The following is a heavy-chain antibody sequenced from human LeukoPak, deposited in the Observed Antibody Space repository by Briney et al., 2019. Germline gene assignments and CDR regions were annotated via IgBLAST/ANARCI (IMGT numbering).Heavy chain of an antibody. D-gene: IGHD4-17*01. CDR2: MIPIFGTA. Sequence: SVKVSCKASGGTFTSYAISWVRHAPGQGPEWMGGMIPIFGTANYAQKFQGRVTITADESTGTAYMELSSLRSEDTAVYYCARAMTTVTHGARNAFDIWGQGTMVTVSS. V-gene: IGHV1-69*01. CDR1: GGTFTSYA. J-gene: IGHJ3*02. CDR3: ARAMTTVTHGARNAFDI.